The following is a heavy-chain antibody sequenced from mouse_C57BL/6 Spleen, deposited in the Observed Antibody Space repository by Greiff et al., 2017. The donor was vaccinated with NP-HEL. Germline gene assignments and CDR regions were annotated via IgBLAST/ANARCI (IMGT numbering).Heavy chain of an antibody. CDR3: ARKGYYGSSYPWYFDV. CDR2: INPSTGGT. CDR1: GYSFTGYY. V-gene: IGHV1-42*01. J-gene: IGHJ1*03. Sequence: EVQLQQSGPELVKPGASVKISCKASGYSFTGYYMNWVKQSPEKSLEWIGEINPSTGGTTYNQKFKAKATLTVDKSSSTAYMQLKSLTSEDSAVYYCARKGYYGSSYPWYFDVWGTGTTLTVSS. D-gene: IGHD1-1*01.